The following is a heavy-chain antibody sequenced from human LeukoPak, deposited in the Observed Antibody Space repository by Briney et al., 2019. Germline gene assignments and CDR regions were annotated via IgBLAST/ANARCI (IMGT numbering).Heavy chain of an antibody. CDR2: IYYSGIT. D-gene: IGHD3-22*01. CDR1: GGSFSSYY. J-gene: IGHJ4*02. Sequence: SETLSLTCTVSGGSFSSYYWSWLRQPPGKGLEWIGFIYYSGITDYNPSLKSRVTISVDTSKNQFSLKLSSVTAADTAVYYCARVRALSYYDSSGDLYYFQYWGQGTLVTVSS. V-gene: IGHV4-59*01. CDR3: ARVRALSYYDSSGDLYYFQY.